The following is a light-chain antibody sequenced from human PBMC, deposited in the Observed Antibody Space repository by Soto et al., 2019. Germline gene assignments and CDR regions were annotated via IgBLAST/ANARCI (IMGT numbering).Light chain of an antibody. V-gene: IGLV2-18*01. CDR2: DVT. J-gene: IGLJ2*01. CDR3: GLYTIAETVV. CDR1: KEVASYNR. Sequence: QSALTQPPSVSGSPGQSVTISCTRTKEVASYNRVSCYQQTPGTSPKLLVYDVTKRASGISDRFSGSKSGNTASLTISGLQADDEGDYYCGLYTIAETVVLGGGTK.